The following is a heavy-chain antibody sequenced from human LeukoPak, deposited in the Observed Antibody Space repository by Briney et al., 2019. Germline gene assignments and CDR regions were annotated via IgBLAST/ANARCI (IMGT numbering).Heavy chain of an antibody. CDR3: ARDPVPAAIGGDYYYGMDV. CDR2: IYTNGST. D-gene: IGHD2-2*02. V-gene: IGHV4-4*07. CDR1: GGSISSYY. Sequence: PSETLSLTCTVSGGSISSYYWSWIRQPAGKGLEWIGRIYTNGSTNYNPSLKSRVTMSVDTSKNQFSLKLSSVTAADTAVYYCARDPVPAAIGGDYYYGMDVRGQGTTVTVSS. J-gene: IGHJ6*02.